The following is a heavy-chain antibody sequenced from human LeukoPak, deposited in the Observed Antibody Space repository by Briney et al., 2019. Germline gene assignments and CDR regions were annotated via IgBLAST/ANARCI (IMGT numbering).Heavy chain of an antibody. D-gene: IGHD3-9*01. V-gene: IGHV1-2*02. CDR3: AREPTYYDILTGYNFFDY. Sequence: GASVKVSCKASGYTFTGYYMHWVRQAPGQGLEWMGWINPNSGGTNYAQKFQGRVTMTRDTSTSTAYMELSRLRSDDTAVYYCAREPTYYDILTGYNFFDYWGQGTQVTVSS. CDR1: GYTFTGYY. CDR2: INPNSGGT. J-gene: IGHJ4*02.